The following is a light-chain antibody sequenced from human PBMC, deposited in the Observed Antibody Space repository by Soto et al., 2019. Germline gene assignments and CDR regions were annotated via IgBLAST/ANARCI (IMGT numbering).Light chain of an antibody. J-gene: IGLJ1*01. CDR1: SSDVGGYNY. Sequence: QSALTQPRSVSGSPGQSVTISCTGTSSDVGGYNYVSWYQQHPGKAPKLMIYDVSKRPSGVPDHFSGSKSGNTASLTISGLQAEDEADYYCCSYAGSYTFGVFGTGTKLTVL. V-gene: IGLV2-11*01. CDR3: CSYAGSYTFGV. CDR2: DVS.